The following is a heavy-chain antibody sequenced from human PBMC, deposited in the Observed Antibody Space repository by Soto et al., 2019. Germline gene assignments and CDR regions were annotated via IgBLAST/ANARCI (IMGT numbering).Heavy chain of an antibody. V-gene: IGHV4-39*02. CDR3: ARDLFKVPHTAMVIDYYYGMDV. D-gene: IGHD5-18*01. J-gene: IGHJ6*02. Sequence: SETLSLTCTVSGGSISSSSYYWGWIRQPPGKGLEWIGSIYYSGSTYYNPSLKSRVTISVDTSKNQFSLKLSSVTAADTAVYYCARDLFKVPHTAMVIDYYYGMDVWGQGTTVTVSS. CDR1: GGSISSSSYY. CDR2: IYYSGST.